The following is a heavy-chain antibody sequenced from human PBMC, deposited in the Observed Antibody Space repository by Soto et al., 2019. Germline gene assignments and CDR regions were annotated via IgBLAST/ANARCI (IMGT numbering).Heavy chain of an antibody. Sequence: QVQLVESGGGLVKPGGSLRLSCAASGFTFSDYYMSWIRQAPGKGLEWVSYISSSGSTIYYADSVKGRFTISRDNAKNSLYLQLNSLRAEDTAVYYCARDQGLLWFGGLGNYYGMDVWGQGTTVTVSS. CDR2: ISSSGSTI. D-gene: IGHD3-10*01. V-gene: IGHV3-11*01. CDR3: ARDQGLLWFGGLGNYYGMDV. CDR1: GFTFSDYY. J-gene: IGHJ6*02.